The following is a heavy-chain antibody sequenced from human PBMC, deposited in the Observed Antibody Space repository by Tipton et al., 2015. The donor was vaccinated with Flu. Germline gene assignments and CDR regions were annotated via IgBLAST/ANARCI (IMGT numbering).Heavy chain of an antibody. CDR1: GDSVSSNSAA. CDR3: ARGGRITIFGVVSSFSYGMDL. V-gene: IGHV6-1*01. Sequence: GLVKPSQTLSLTCAISGDSVSSNSAAWNWIRQSPSRGLEWLGRTYYRSKWYNDYAVSVKSRITINPGTSKNQFSLQLNSVTPEDTAVYYCARGGRITIFGVVSSFSYGMDLWGQGTTVTVSS. D-gene: IGHD3-3*01. CDR2: TYYRSKWYN. J-gene: IGHJ6*02.